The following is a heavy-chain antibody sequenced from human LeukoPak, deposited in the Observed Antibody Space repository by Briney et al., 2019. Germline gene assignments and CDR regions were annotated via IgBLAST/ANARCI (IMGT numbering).Heavy chain of an antibody. D-gene: IGHD6-13*01. Sequence: GASVKVSCKASGYTFTNNGISWVRQAPGQGLEWMGWISPYSGDTHYAQKLQGRVSMTTDTSTTTAYMELTRLISDDTAIYYCARDFSPMAAALGPDYWGQGTPVTVSS. CDR3: ARDFSPMAAALGPDY. V-gene: IGHV1-18*01. CDR1: GYTFTNNG. J-gene: IGHJ4*02. CDR2: ISPYSGDT.